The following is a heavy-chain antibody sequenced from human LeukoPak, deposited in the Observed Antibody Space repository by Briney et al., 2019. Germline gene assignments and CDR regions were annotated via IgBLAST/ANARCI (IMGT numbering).Heavy chain of an antibody. CDR1: GFTLSSYG. J-gene: IGHJ6*03. V-gene: IGHV3-23*01. D-gene: IGHD5-12*01. CDR3: ARDLGYGDSYYYYYYMDV. Sequence: GGSLRLSCAASGFTLSSYGMSWVRQAPGKGLEWVSAISGSGGSTYYADSVKGRFTISRDNAKNSLYLQMNSLRAEDTAVYYCARDLGYGDSYYYYYYMDVWGKGTTVTVSS. CDR2: ISGSGGST.